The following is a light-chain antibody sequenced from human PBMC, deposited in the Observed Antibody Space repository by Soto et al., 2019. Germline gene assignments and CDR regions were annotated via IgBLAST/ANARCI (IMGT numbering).Light chain of an antibody. J-gene: IGLJ3*02. CDR1: DMETKS. V-gene: IGLV3-21*02. CDR3: QVWDTSSDWV. Sequence: SYELTQPPSVSVAPGQTARITCGGNDMETKSVSWFQQRPGQAPGLVIFDSFDRPSGIPDRFSGSKSGNTATLTISRVEAGDEADYYCQVWDTSSDWVFGGGTKVTVL. CDR2: DSF.